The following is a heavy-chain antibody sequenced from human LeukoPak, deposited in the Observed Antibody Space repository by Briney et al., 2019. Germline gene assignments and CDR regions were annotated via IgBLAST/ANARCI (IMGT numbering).Heavy chain of an antibody. CDR3: AREGPGKTVIGYFDL. V-gene: IGHV1-69*05. D-gene: IGHD4-17*01. Sequence: GSSVKVSCKASGGTFSSYAISWVRQAPGQGLEWMGGIIPIFGTANYAQKFQGRVTITTDESTSTAYMELSSLRSEDTAVYYCAREGPGKTVIGYFDLWGRGTLVTVSS. CDR1: GGTFSSYA. J-gene: IGHJ2*01. CDR2: IIPIFGTA.